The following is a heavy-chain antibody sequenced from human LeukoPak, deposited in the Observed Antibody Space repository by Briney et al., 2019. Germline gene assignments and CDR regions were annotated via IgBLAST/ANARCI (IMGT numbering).Heavy chain of an antibody. CDR3: ARGGYGSGSPGY. CDR2: INWNGGST. V-gene: IGHV3-20*04. CDR1: GFNFGDYG. D-gene: IGHD3-10*01. Sequence: GGSLRLSCAASGFNFGDYGMSWVRQVPGKGLEWVSAINWNGGSTGYADSVKGRFTISRDNAKNSLYLQMNSLTVEDTALYYCARGGYGSGSPGYWGQGTLVTVSS. J-gene: IGHJ4*02.